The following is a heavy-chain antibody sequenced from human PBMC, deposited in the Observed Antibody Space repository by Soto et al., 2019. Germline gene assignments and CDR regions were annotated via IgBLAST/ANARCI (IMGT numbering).Heavy chain of an antibody. CDR2: ITGSSVST. CDR3: ARDRRDTTIANQGWFDP. CDR1: GFTFRSYA. D-gene: IGHD5-18*01. J-gene: IGHJ5*02. V-gene: IGHV3-23*01. Sequence: PGGSLRLSCAASGFTFRSYAMNWVRQAPGKGLEWVSSITGSSVSTYFVDSVKGRFTISRDNSKNTLYLQMNSLRAEDTAVYYCARDRRDTTIANQGWFDPWGQGTLVTVSS.